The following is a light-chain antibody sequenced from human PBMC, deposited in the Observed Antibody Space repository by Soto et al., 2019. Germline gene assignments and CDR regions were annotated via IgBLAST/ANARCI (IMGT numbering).Light chain of an antibody. CDR2: GAT. Sequence: EIVLTQSPGTLSLSPGERGTLSCRTSQTVNSPYLAWYQQKPGQAPRLLISGATTRATGIPDRFSVSGSGTEFTLTSSRLESEDFAVYYCYQHETSPPTFGPGTKVDVK. J-gene: IGKJ3*01. CDR1: QTVNSPY. V-gene: IGKV3-20*01. CDR3: YQHETSPPT.